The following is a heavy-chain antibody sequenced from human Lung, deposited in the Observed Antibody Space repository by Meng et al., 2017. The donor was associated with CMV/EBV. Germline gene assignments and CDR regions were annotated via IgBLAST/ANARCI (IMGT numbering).Heavy chain of an antibody. D-gene: IGHD6-13*01. CDR1: GFTVSSNY. CDR2: IYSGGST. Sequence: LXCAASGFTVSSNYMSWVRQAPGKGLEWVSVIYSGGSTYYADSVKGRFTTSRDNSKNTLYLQMNGLRAEDTAVYYCARAMTLALAGVPSEFDPWGQGXLVTVSS. J-gene: IGHJ5*02. CDR3: ARAMTLALAGVPSEFDP. V-gene: IGHV3-66*02.